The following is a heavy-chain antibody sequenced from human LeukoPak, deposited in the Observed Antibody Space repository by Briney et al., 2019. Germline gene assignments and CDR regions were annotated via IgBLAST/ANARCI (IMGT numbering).Heavy chain of an antibody. V-gene: IGHV1-46*01. J-gene: IGHJ3*02. CDR3: ARVPYYYDSSGYEDAFDI. Sequence: GASVKVSCNASGYTFTSYYMHWVRQAPGQGLEWMGIINPSGGSTSYAQKFQGRVTMTRDTSISTAYMELSRLRSDDTAVYYCARVPYYYDSSGYEDAFDIWGQGTMVTVSS. CDR2: INPSGGST. D-gene: IGHD3-22*01. CDR1: GYTFTSYY.